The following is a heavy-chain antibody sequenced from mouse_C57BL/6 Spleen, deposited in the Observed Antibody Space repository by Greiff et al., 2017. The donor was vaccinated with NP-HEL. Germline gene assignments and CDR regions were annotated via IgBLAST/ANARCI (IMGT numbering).Heavy chain of an antibody. V-gene: IGHV1-53*01. D-gene: IGHD1-1*01. CDR1: GYTFTSYW. CDR3: ARGDYGSSYGWYFDV. J-gene: IGHJ1*03. CDR2: INPSNGGT. Sequence: QVHVKQPGTELVKPGASVKLSCKASGYTFTSYWMHWVKQRPGQGLEWIGNINPSNGGTNYNEKFKSKATLTVDKSSSTAYMQLSSLTSEDSAVYDGARGDYGSSYGWYFDVWGTGTTVTVSS.